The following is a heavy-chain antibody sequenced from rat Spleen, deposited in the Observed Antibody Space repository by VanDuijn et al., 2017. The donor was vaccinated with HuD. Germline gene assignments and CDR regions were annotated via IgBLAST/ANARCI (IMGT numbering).Heavy chain of an antibody. J-gene: IGHJ2*01. CDR2: ITNAGANP. Sequence: EVQLVESGGALVQPGRSLKLSCAASGFTFSSFPMAWVRQAPKKGLEWVASITNAGANPYYPESVKGRFTISRDNAKSTLYLQMNSLRSEDTATYYCASLYYYSSSSYYFDYWGQGVMVTVSS. CDR3: ASLYYYSSSSYYFDY. V-gene: IGHV5-25*01. CDR1: GFTFSSFP. D-gene: IGHD1-2*01.